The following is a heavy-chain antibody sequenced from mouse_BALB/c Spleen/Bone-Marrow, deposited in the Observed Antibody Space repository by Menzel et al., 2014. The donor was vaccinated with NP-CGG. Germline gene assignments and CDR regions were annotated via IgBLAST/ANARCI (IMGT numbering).Heavy chain of an antibody. CDR3: ARGAYYGNYFDY. CDR1: GYTFSSYW. V-gene: IGHV1-9*01. J-gene: IGHJ2*01. Sequence: QVQLQQSGAELMKPGASVKISCKATGYTFSSYWIEWVKQRPGHGPEWIGEILPGSGSTNYNEKFKGKATFTADTSSNTAYMQLSSLTSEDSAVYYCARGAYYGNYFDYWGQGTTLTVSS. D-gene: IGHD2-10*01. CDR2: ILPGSGST.